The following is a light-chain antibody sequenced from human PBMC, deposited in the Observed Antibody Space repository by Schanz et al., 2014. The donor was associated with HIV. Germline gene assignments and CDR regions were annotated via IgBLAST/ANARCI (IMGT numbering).Light chain of an antibody. V-gene: IGKV3-20*01. CDR2: GAS. CDR1: QSVGSD. J-gene: IGKJ3*01. CDR3: HHYGGS. Sequence: ELVMTQSPATLSVSPGERATLSCRASQSVGSDLAWYQQKPGQAPRLLIYGASSRATGIPDRFSGSGSGTDFTLTISRLEPEDFAVYYCHHYGGSFGPGTTVDYK.